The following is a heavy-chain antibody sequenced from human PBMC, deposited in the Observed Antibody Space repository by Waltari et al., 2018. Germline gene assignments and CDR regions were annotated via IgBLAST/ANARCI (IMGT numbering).Heavy chain of an antibody. D-gene: IGHD3-22*01. J-gene: IGHJ4*02. Sequence: EEQLVDSGGGLVQPGGSLGPPCEAAGFPTGNYWMHWVRQAPGKGLVWVSYINTDGSNTNYADSVKGRFTISRDNAKNTLYLQMNSLRPEDTAVYYCAPQISMIQGVDWGQGTLVTVSS. V-gene: IGHV3-74*01. CDR2: INTDGSNT. CDR1: GFPTGNYW. CDR3: APQISMIQGVD.